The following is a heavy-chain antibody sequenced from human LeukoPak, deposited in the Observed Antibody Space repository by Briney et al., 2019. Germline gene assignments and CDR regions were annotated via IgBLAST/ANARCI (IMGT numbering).Heavy chain of an antibody. V-gene: IGHV1-69*04. CDR3: ASLPRDSSGYYDY. D-gene: IGHD3-22*01. CDR1: GGTFSSYV. CDR2: IIPILGIA. J-gene: IGHJ4*02. Sequence: SVKVSCKASGGTFSSYVISWVRPAPGQGLEWMGRIIPILGIANYAQKFQGKVTITADKSTSTAYMELSSLRSEDTAVYYCASLPRDSSGYYDYWGQGTLVTVSS.